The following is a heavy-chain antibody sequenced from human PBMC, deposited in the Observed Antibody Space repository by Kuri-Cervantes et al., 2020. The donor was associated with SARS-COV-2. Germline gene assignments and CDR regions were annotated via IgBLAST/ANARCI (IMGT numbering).Heavy chain of an antibody. V-gene: IGHV3-21*01. J-gene: IGHJ6*03. D-gene: IGHD6-13*01. Sequence: GESLKISCAASGFTFTSYAMNWVRQAPGKGLEWVSSISSSSSYIYYADSVKGRFTISRDNAKNSLYLQMNSLRAEDTAVYYCARAKQQPYPLSYYYMDVWGKGTTVTVSS. CDR3: ARAKQQPYPLSYYYMDV. CDR1: GFTFTSYA. CDR2: ISSSSSYI.